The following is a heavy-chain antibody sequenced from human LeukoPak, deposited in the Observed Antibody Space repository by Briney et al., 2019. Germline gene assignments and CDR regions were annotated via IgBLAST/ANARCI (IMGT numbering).Heavy chain of an antibody. CDR1: GFTFSSYS. Sequence: GGSLRLSCAASGFTFSSYSMNWVRQAPGKGLEWVSYISSSSSTIYYADSVQGRFIISRDNSKNTLFLQMNSLRAEDTAVYYCAKALSSGGFFDCWGQGTLVTVSS. CDR2: ISSSSSTI. D-gene: IGHD6-19*01. CDR3: AKALSSGGFFDC. J-gene: IGHJ4*02. V-gene: IGHV3-48*01.